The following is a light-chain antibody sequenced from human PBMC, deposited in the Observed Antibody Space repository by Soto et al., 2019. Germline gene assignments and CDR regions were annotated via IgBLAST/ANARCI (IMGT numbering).Light chain of an antibody. Sequence: EIVMTQSPATLSVSPGERATLSCRASQSVSSNLAWYQQKTGQAPRLLIYGASTRATGIAARFSGSGSGTEFPLTISSLQSEDCAVYYCQQYNNWPPLTFGGGTKVEIK. CDR3: QQYNNWPPLT. V-gene: IGKV3-15*01. CDR1: QSVSSN. J-gene: IGKJ4*01. CDR2: GAS.